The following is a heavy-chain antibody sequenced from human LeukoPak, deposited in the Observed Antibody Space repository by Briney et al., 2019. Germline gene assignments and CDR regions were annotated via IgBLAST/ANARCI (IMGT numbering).Heavy chain of an antibody. CDR1: GGSFSGYY. Sequence: PSETLSLTCAVYGGSFSGYYWSWIRQPPGKGLEWIGEINHSGSTNYNPSLKSRVTISVDTSKNQFSLKLSSVTAAGTAVYYCARGGFPDYGAYWGQGTLVTVSS. CDR3: ARGGFPDYGAY. CDR2: INHSGST. D-gene: IGHD4-17*01. J-gene: IGHJ4*02. V-gene: IGHV4-34*01.